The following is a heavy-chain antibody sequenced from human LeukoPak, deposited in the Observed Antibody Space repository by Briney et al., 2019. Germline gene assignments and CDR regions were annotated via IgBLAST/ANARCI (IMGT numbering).Heavy chain of an antibody. CDR3: ARRYYYDSSGYSNYFDY. CDR2: INWNGGST. D-gene: IGHD3-22*01. Sequence: GGSLRLSCAASGFTFSSYDMSWVRQAPGKGLEWVSGINWNGGSTGYADSVKGRFTISRDNAKNSLYLQMNSLRAEDTALYYCARRYYYDSSGYSNYFDYWGQGTLVTVSS. CDR1: GFTFSSYD. J-gene: IGHJ4*02. V-gene: IGHV3-20*04.